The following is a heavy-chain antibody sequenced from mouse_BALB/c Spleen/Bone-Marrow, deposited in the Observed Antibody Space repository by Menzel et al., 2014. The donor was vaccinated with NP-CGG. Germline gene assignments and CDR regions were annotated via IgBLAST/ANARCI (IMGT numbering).Heavy chain of an antibody. CDR3: VRQNYDYAWFAY. CDR1: GFTFNTYA. J-gene: IGHJ3*01. V-gene: IGHV10-1*02. Sequence: EVMLVESGGGLVQPKGSLKLSCAASGFTFNTYAMNWVRQAPGKGLEWVARIRSKSNNYATYYADSVKDRFTISRDDSQSVLYLQMNNLKTEDTAMYYCVRQNYDYAWFAYWGQGTLVTVSA. CDR2: IRSKSNNYAT. D-gene: IGHD2-4*01.